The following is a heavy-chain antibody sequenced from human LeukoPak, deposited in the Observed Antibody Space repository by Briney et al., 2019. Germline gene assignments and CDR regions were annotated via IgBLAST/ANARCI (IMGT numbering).Heavy chain of an antibody. D-gene: IGHD4-23*01. CDR3: AKDRRETVVTPQLGYYYYMDV. Sequence: AGGSLRLSCAASGFSFSSYEMNWVRQAPGKGLEWISYISASGTLTHYADSVEGRFTISRDNSKKRLYLQMNSLRAEDTAVYYCAKDRRETVVTPQLGYYYYMDVWGKGTTVTVSS. J-gene: IGHJ6*03. CDR2: ISASGTLT. V-gene: IGHV3-48*03. CDR1: GFSFSSYE.